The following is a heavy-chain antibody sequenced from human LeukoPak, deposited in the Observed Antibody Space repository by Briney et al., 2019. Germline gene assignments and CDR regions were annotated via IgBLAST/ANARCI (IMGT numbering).Heavy chain of an antibody. CDR1: GGTFSSYA. Sequence: SVKVSCRASGGTFSSYAISWVRQAPGQGLEWMGGIIPIFGTANYAQKFKGRVTITTDESTSTAYMELSSLRSEDTAVYYCARGPPTGPYDHGSYHSFDYWGQGTLVTVSS. J-gene: IGHJ4*02. CDR2: IIPIFGTA. D-gene: IGHD1-26*01. V-gene: IGHV1-69*05. CDR3: ARGPPTGPYDHGSYHSFDY.